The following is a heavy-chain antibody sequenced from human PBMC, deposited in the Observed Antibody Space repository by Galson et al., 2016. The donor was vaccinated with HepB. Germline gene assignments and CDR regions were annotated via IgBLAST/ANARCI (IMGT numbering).Heavy chain of an antibody. J-gene: IGHJ4*02. V-gene: IGHV3-23*01. CDR1: GFTFTDHA. D-gene: IGHD5-24*01. Sequence: SLRLSCAASGFTFTDHAMSWVRLVPGKGLEWVAVVSGNGGTIYYSDSVKGRFTISRDNSKNTLYLQMNGLRAEDTATYYCAKEMRWLKLGLDYWGQGTRVTVSS. CDR2: VSGNGGTI. CDR3: AKEMRWLKLGLDY.